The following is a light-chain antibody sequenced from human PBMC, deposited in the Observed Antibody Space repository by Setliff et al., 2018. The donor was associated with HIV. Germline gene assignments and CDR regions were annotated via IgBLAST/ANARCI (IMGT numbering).Light chain of an antibody. CDR1: NIGSKS. CDR3: QVWDSSSDHPYG. Sequence: SYELAQPPSVSVAPGKTARITCGGNNIGSKSVHWYQQKPGQAPVVVISYSSARPSGLPERFSGSNSGNTATLTISRVEAGDEADYYCQVWDSSSDHPYGFGTG. V-gene: IGLV3-21*01. J-gene: IGLJ1*01. CDR2: YSS.